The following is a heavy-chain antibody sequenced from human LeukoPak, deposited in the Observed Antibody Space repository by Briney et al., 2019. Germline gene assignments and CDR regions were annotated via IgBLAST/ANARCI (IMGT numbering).Heavy chain of an antibody. CDR3: ARAYSSGYYPPENFFNS. V-gene: IGHV4-61*02. CDR2: IYTSGST. J-gene: IGHJ4*02. D-gene: IGHD3-22*01. CDR1: GGSISSGSYC. Sequence: SQTLSLTCTVSGGSISSGSYCWRWIRQPAGKGLEWIGGIYTSGSTNYDPSLKSRLTISVDTSRNQFSLKLSSVTAADTAVYYCARAYSSGYYPPENFFNSWGQGTLVTVSS.